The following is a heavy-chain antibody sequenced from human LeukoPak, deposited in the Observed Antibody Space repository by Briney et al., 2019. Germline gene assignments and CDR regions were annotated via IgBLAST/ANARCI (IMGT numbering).Heavy chain of an antibody. V-gene: IGHV1-69*13. CDR1: GGTFTSNA. CDR2: IIPIFGTA. D-gene: IGHD3-10*01. CDR3: ARDPRITMVREVDWYFDL. J-gene: IGHJ2*01. Sequence: SVTVSCKASGGTFTSNAISWVRQAPGQGLEWMGGIIPIFGTANYAEKFQGRVTITADESTSTAYMELSSLRSDDTAVYYCARDPRITMVREVDWYFDLWGRGTLVTVSS.